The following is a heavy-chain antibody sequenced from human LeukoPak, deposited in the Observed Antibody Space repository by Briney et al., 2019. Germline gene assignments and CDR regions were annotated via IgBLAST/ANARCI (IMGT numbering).Heavy chain of an antibody. D-gene: IGHD1-1*01. V-gene: IGHV3-21*01. J-gene: IGHJ3*02. CDR2: ISSSSSYI. CDR1: GFTFSSYS. CDR3: ARDDWAGGTNGDAFDI. Sequence: MTGGSLRLSCAASGFTFSSYSMNWVRQAPGKGLEWVSSISSSSSYIYYADSVKGRFTISRDNAKNSLYLQMNSLRAEDTAVYYCARDDWAGGTNGDAFDIWGQGTMVTVSS.